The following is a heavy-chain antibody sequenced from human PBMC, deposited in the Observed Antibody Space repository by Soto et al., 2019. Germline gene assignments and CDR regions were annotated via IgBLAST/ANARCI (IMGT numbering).Heavy chain of an antibody. CDR2: MNPNSGNT. CDR3: ARGWEVRYFDWLLDVYYGMDV. V-gene: IGHV1-8*01. Sequence: ASVKVSCKASGYTLTSYDINWVRQATGQGLEWMGWMNPNSGNTGYAQKFQGRVTMTRNTSISTAYMELSSLRSEDTAVYYCARGWEVRYFDWLLDVYYGMDVWGQGTTVTVSS. D-gene: IGHD3-9*01. J-gene: IGHJ6*02. CDR1: GYTLTSYD.